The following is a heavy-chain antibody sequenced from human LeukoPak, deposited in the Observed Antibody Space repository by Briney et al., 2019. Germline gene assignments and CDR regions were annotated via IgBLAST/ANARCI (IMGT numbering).Heavy chain of an antibody. V-gene: IGHV2-70*04. CDR2: IDWDDDK. Sequence: ESGPALVKPTQTLTLTCTFSGFSLSTSGMRVSWIRQPPGKALEWLARIDWDDDKFYSTSLKTRLTISKDTSKNQVVLTMTNMDPVDTATYYCARKKLGPNYFDYWGQGTLVTVSS. D-gene: IGHD7-27*01. CDR3: ARKKLGPNYFDY. J-gene: IGHJ4*02. CDR1: GFSLSTSGMR.